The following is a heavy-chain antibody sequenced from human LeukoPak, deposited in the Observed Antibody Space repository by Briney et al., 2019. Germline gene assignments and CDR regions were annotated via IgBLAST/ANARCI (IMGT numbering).Heavy chain of an antibody. J-gene: IGHJ4*02. Sequence: KPGGSLRLSCAASGFTFSSYSMNWVRQAPGKGREWVSSISSSSSYIYYADSVKGRFTISRDNAKNSLYLQMNSLRAEDTAVYYCAREWGALYSSSPADYWGQGTLVTVSS. CDR1: GFTFSSYS. CDR3: AREWGALYSSSPADY. D-gene: IGHD6-6*01. CDR2: ISSSSSYI. V-gene: IGHV3-21*01.